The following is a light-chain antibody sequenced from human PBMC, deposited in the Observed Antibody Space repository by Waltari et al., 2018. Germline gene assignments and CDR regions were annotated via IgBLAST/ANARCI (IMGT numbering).Light chain of an antibody. CDR3: QVWDGSSDHYV. V-gene: IGLV3-21*03. J-gene: IGLJ1*01. CDR1: KIASKR. Sequence: SYVLTQPPSVSVAPGKTARITCGGNKIASKRVHWYQQRPGQAPLLVVNDDYDRPSGIPERFSGSKSGNTATLTISGVEAGDEADYSCQVWDGSSDHYVFGTGTKVTVL. CDR2: DDY.